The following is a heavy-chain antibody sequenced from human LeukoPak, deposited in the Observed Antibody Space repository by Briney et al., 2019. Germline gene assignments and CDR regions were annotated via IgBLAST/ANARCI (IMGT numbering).Heavy chain of an antibody. CDR1: SGSISSYY. D-gene: IGHD2-21*02. CDR3: ARSGCGGGDCYSVLDY. Sequence: SETLSLTCTVSSGSISSYYWSWIRQPPGKGLEWIGYIYYSGSTNYNPSLKSRVTISVDTSKNQFSLKLSSVTAADTAVYYCARSGCGGGDCYSVLDYWGQGTLVTASS. CDR2: IYYSGST. V-gene: IGHV4-59*01. J-gene: IGHJ4*02.